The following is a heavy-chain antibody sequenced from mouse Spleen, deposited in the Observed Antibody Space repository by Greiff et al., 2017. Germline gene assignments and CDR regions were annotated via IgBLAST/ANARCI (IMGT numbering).Heavy chain of an antibody. Sequence: EVKVEESGGGLVKPGGSLKLSCAASGFTFSSYAMSWVRQTPEKRLEWVATISSGGSYTYYPDSVKGRFTISRDNAKNTLYLQMSSLRSEDTAMYYCARQGGYYAMDYWGQGTSVTVSS. CDR2: ISSGGSYT. CDR1: GFTFSSYA. J-gene: IGHJ4*01. V-gene: IGHV5-9-3*01. CDR3: ARQGGYYAMDY.